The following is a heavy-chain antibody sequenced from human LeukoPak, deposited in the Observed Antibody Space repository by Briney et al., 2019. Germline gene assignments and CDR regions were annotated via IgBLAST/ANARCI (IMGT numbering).Heavy chain of an antibody. CDR3: AAVSSSWYFLWALDP. CDR1: GYSFTGYY. CDR2: INPNSGGT. V-gene: IGHV1-2*02. D-gene: IGHD6-13*01. Sequence: GASVKVSCKASGYSFTGYYIHWVRQAPGPGLEWMGWINPNSGGTNYAQKFQGRVTLTRDTSTNTAYMELSRLTCDDTALYYCAAVSSSWYFLWALDPWGQGTLVTVSS. J-gene: IGHJ5*02.